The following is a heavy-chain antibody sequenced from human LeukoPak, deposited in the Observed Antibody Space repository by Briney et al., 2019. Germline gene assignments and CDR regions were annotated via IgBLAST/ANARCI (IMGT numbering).Heavy chain of an antibody. CDR2: FDPEDGET. V-gene: IGHV1-24*01. CDR1: GYTLTELS. CDR3: ATETSGYSSGWPAVY. J-gene: IGHJ4*02. Sequence: GASVKVSCKVSGYTLTELSMHWVRQAPGKGLEWMGGFDPEDGETIYAQRFQGRVTMTEDTSTDTAYMELSSLRSEDTAVYYCATETSGYSSGWPAVYWGQGTLVTVSS. D-gene: IGHD6-19*01.